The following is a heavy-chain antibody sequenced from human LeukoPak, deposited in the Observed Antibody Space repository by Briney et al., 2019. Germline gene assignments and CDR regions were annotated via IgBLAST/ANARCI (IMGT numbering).Heavy chain of an antibody. D-gene: IGHD2-15*01. CDR2: IYHSGST. J-gene: IGHJ3*02. V-gene: IGHV4-30-2*01. CDR1: GGSISSGDYY. Sequence: SQTLSLTCTVSGGSISSGDYYWSWIRQPPGKGLEWIGEIYHSGSTNYNPSLKSRVTISVDKSKNQFSLKLSSVTAADTAVYYCAALFSIVVVVAATPGAFDIWGQGTMVTVSS. CDR3: AALFSIVVVVAATPGAFDI.